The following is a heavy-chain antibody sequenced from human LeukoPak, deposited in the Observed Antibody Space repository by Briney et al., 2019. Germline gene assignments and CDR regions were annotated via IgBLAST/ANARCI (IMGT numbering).Heavy chain of an antibody. CDR1: GFTFSSYS. CDR3: AREPSVAGTNWFDP. Sequence: PGGSLRLSCAASGFTFSSYSMNWVRQAPGKGLEWVSSISSSSSYIYYADSVKGRFTISRGNAKNSLYLQMNSLRAEDTAVYYCAREPSVAGTNWFDPWGQGTLVTVSS. D-gene: IGHD6-19*01. CDR2: ISSSSSYI. V-gene: IGHV3-21*01. J-gene: IGHJ5*02.